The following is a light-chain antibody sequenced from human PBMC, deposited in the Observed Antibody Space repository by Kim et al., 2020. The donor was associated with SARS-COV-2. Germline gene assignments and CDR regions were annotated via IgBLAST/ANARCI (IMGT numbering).Light chain of an antibody. J-gene: IGLJ2*01. CDR3: QVWDTSTDVV. Sequence: SYELTQPPSLSVSPGQTASLSCSGDDLGSHFLCWYQQKSGQSPRLLIYLDSKRPSGVPGRLSGSNSGNTATLTITAAQAEDEAVFFCQVWDTSTDVVFGG. CDR2: LDS. CDR1: DLGSHF. V-gene: IGLV3-1*01.